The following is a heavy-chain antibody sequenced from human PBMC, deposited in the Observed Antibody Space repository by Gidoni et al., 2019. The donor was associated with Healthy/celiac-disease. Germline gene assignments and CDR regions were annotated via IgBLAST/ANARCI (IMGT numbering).Heavy chain of an antibody. Sequence: QVQLVQSGAEVKKPGASVKVSCKASGYTFTGYYMHWVRQAPGQGLEWMGWINPNSGGTNYAQKFQGWVTMTRDTSISTAYMELSRLRSDDTAVYYCARDQYSSSSYYYYGMDVWGQGTTVTVSS. V-gene: IGHV1-2*04. D-gene: IGHD6-6*01. CDR2: INPNSGGT. J-gene: IGHJ6*02. CDR3: ARDQYSSSSYYYYGMDV. CDR1: GYTFTGYY.